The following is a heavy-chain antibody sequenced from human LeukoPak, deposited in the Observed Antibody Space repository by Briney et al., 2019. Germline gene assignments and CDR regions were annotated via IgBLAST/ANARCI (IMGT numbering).Heavy chain of an antibody. Sequence: ASVKVSCKASGYTFTGYYMHWVRQAPGQGLEWMGWINPNSGGTNYAQKFQGRVTMTRDTSISTAYMGLSRLRSDDTAVYYCARDHYDILTGYYDYYYYYGMDVSGQGTTVTVSS. CDR3: ARDHYDILTGYYDYYYYYGMDV. D-gene: IGHD3-9*01. CDR2: INPNSGGT. V-gene: IGHV1-2*02. J-gene: IGHJ6*02. CDR1: GYTFTGYY.